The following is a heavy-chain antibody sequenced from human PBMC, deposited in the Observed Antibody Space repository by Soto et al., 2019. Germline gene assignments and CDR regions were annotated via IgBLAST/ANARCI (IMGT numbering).Heavy chain of an antibody. D-gene: IGHD5-18*01. Sequence: GESLKISCRTSGYSFLNYWIGWVRQMPGKGLEWMGIIYPGDSDARYSPSFQGQVTISADKSISTVYLQWSSLKASDTAMYYCARHIVDTSMTASFNYWGQGTQVTVSS. V-gene: IGHV5-51*01. CDR3: ARHIVDTSMTASFNY. CDR1: GYSFLNYW. CDR2: IYPGDSDA. J-gene: IGHJ4*02.